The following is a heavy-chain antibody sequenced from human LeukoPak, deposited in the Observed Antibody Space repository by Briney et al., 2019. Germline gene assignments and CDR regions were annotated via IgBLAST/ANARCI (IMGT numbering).Heavy chain of an antibody. CDR1: AYSISSGYY. D-gene: IGHD2-2*01. CDR3: ARGRPAATPMDY. CDR2: LSHSGST. V-gene: IGHV4-38-2*02. Sequence: SETLSLTCTVSAYSISSGYYWGWIRQPPGKGLEWIGSLSHSGSTYYNPSHRSRVTISVDTSKNQFSLRLRSVTAADTAVYYCARGRPAATPMDYWGQGTLVTVSS. J-gene: IGHJ4*02.